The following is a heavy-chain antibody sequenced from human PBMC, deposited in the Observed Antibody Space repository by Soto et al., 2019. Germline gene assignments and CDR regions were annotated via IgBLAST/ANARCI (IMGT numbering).Heavy chain of an antibody. CDR2: INHSGST. J-gene: IGHJ3*01. D-gene: IGHD5-18*01. V-gene: IGHV4-34*01. CDR3: ARTRTWIQL. CDR1: GGSFSGYY. Sequence: PLETLSLTCAVYGGSFSGYYWSWIRQPPGKGLEWIGEINHSGSTNYNPSLKSRVTISVDTSKNQFSLKLSSVTAADTAVYYCARTRTWIQLWGQGTMVTVSS.